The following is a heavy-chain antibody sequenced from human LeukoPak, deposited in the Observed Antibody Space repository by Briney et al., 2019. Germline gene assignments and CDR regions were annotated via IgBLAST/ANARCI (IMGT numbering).Heavy chain of an antibody. J-gene: IGHJ5*02. V-gene: IGHV4-34*01. CDR2: INHSGST. CDR1: GGSFSGYY. CDR3: ARGSPTYYDFWSGYYQNWFDP. Sequence: SETLSLTCAVYGGSFSGYYWSWIRQPPGKGLEWIGEINHSGSTNYNPSLKSRVTISVDTSKNQFSLKLSSVTAADTAVCYCARGSPTYYDFWSGYYQNWFDPWGQGTLVTVSS. D-gene: IGHD3-3*01.